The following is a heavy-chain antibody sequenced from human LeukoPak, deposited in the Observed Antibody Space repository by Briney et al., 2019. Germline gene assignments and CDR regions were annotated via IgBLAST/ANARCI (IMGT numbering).Heavy chain of an antibody. CDR2: MNPNSGNT. D-gene: IGHD6-6*01. CDR1: GYTFTSYD. CDR3: ARESSRRGGFDP. V-gene: IGHV1-8*01. J-gene: IGHJ5*02. Sequence: ASVKVSCKASGYTFTSYDINWVRQATGQGLEWMGWMNPNSGNTGYAQKFQGRVTMTRNTSISTAYMELSSLRSEDTAMYYCARESSRRGGFDPWGQGTLVTVSS.